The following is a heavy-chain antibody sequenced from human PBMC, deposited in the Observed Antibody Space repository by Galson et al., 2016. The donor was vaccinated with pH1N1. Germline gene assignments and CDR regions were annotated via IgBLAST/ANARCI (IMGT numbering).Heavy chain of an antibody. CDR1: GGSFSDYY. CDR2: VNPSGST. CDR3: ARVDFGGKLGD. V-gene: IGHV4-34*01. D-gene: IGHD3-10*01. Sequence: ETLSLTCTVYGGSFSDYYWSWIRQPPGKGLAWIGEVNPSGSTIYNPSLNSRVIISADTSRNQFSLKLTSVTAADTAVYFCARVDFGGKLGDWGQGTQVTVSS. J-gene: IGHJ4*02.